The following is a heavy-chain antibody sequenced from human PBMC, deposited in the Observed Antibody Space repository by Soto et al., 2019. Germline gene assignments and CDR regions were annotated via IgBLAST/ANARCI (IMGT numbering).Heavy chain of an antibody. V-gene: IGHV4-30-2*01. D-gene: IGHD5-18*01. CDR3: ARGPKIAMDNWFDP. CDR2: IYHSGST. J-gene: IGHJ5*02. CDR1: GGSISSGGYS. Sequence: SETLSLTCAVSGGSISSGGYSWSWIRQPPGKGLEWIGYIYHSGSTEYNPSLKSRVTISVDTSKNQFSLKLSSVTAADTAVYYCARGPKIAMDNWFDPWGQGTPVTVSS.